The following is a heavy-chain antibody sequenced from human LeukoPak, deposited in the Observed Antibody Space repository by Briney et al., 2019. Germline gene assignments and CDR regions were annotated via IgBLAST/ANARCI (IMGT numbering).Heavy chain of an antibody. D-gene: IGHD2-15*01. CDR1: GFTFSDYY. CDR2: ISSSGSTI. J-gene: IGHJ6*02. V-gene: IGHV3-11*01. CDR3: AKEGYCSGGSCDRGLHYYGMDV. Sequence: GGSLRLSCAASGFTFSDYYMSWIRQAPGKGLEWVSYISSSGSTIYYADSVKGRFTISRDNAKNSLYLQMNSLRAEDTAVYYCAKEGYCSGGSCDRGLHYYGMDVWGQGTTVTVPS.